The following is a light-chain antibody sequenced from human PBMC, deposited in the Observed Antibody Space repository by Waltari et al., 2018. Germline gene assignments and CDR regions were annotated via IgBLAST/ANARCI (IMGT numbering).Light chain of an antibody. CDR2: AAS. J-gene: IGKJ2*01. CDR1: QSIAGR. CDR3: QQSYSAPRT. V-gene: IGKV1-39*01. Sequence: DIQMTQSPSSLSASVGDRVIITCRASQSIAGRVNWYQQKPGRAPKLLIHAASTLQSGVPPRFSGSGSGTDFTLTISSLQPEDFSTYYCQQSYSAPRTFGQGTKLDIK.